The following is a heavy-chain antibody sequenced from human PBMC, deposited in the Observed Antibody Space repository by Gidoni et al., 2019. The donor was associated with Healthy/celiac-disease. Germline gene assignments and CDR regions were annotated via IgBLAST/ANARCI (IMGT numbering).Heavy chain of an antibody. J-gene: IGHJ3*02. Sequence: VQLVESWGDLVQPGTSLRVSCEVSGFTFEDYALHWVRQGPGKGLELVSCIHWNSARAGYEKSVEGRFTSSRDNAKKSLYRQMTSLRLEDTALYYCAKARGFTYGIDAFDIWGNGTMVTVSS. CDR1: GFTFEDYA. D-gene: IGHD5-18*01. CDR2: IHWNSARA. V-gene: IGHV3-9*01. CDR3: AKARGFTYGIDAFDI.